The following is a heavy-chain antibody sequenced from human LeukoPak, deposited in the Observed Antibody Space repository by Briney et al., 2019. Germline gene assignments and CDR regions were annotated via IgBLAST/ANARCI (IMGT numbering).Heavy chain of an antibody. J-gene: IGHJ4*02. D-gene: IGHD1-26*01. CDR2: SKYDSRST. V-gene: IGHV3-74*01. Sequence: GGALRLSCADSRCTFSSHLMHSVRPAPGKGLVGVARSKYDSRSTSYPHSLRGGFTISRDNAKNTLSLQMNSLRAEDTAVYYCARGATSAYYHDYWGQGTLVTVSS. CDR3: ARGATSAYYHDY. CDR1: RCTFSSHL.